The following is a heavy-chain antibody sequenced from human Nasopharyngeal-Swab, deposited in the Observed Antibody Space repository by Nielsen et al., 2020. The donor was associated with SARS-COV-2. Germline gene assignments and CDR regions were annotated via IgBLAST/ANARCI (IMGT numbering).Heavy chain of an antibody. J-gene: IGHJ5*02. CDR1: GYRFINYR. CDR3: VRQLHDDFWSGYWTGRFDP. CDR2: IHPADSDT. D-gene: IGHD3-3*01. Sequence: GESLKISCKVSGYRFINYRIGWVRQMPGKGLEWMGIIHPADSDTRYSPSFQGQVTISADNSINTAYLQWSSLRASDTAMYYCVRQLHDDFWSGYWTGRFDPWGQGTLVTVSS. V-gene: IGHV5-51*01.